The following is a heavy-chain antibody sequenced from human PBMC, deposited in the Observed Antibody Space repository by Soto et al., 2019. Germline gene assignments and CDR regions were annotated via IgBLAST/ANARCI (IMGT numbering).Heavy chain of an antibody. CDR1: GFTFDDYA. J-gene: IGHJ4*02. D-gene: IGHD4-17*01. CDR2: ISWNSGSI. Sequence: PGGSLRLSCAASGFTFDDYAMHWVRQAPGKGLEWVSGISWNSGSIGYADSVKGRFTISRDNAKNSLYLQMNSLRAEDTALYYCAKDRITRYGGGFDYWGQGTQVTVSS. V-gene: IGHV3-9*01. CDR3: AKDRITRYGGGFDY.